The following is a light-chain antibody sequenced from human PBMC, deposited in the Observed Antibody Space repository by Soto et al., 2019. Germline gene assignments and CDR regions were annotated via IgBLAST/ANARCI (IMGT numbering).Light chain of an antibody. J-gene: IGKJ1*01. CDR1: QSVSSY. V-gene: IGKV3-11*01. CDR2: DAS. Sequence: IVLTQSPAPLSLPPGDRATLSCRASQSVSSYLAWYKQKPGQAPRLLIYDASNRATGIPARFRGSGSGTEFTLTISSLQPEDFEVYYCQQRNNWPGTFGQGTKVDIK. CDR3: QQRNNWPGT.